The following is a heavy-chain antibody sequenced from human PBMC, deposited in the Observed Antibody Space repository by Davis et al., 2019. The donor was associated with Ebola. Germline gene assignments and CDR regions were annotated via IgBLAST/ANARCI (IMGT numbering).Heavy chain of an antibody. Sequence: SETLSLTCTVSGGSIISSSSYWGWIRQPPRKGLEWIGSIYYSGITYYNPSLKSRVTISVDTSKNQFSLKLSSVTAADTAVYYCARGNVVVVAATLYYYYGMDVWGKGTTVTVSS. CDR3: ARGNVVVVAATLYYYYGMDV. J-gene: IGHJ6*04. D-gene: IGHD2-15*01. CDR1: GGSIISSSSY. CDR2: IYYSGIT. V-gene: IGHV4-39*01.